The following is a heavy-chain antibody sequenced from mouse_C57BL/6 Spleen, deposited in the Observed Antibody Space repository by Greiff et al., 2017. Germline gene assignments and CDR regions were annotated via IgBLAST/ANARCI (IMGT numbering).Heavy chain of an antibody. D-gene: IGHD1-1*01. Sequence: QVQLQQSGAELARPGASVKLSCKASGYTFTSYGISWVKQRTGQGLEWIGEIYPRSGTNYYTEKFKGKATLTADQSSSTAYIELRSLTSEDSAVYFCARPPISDYYGSSYVDYFDYGGQGTTLTVSS. CDR2: IYPRSGTN. CDR3: ARPPISDYYGSSYVDYFDY. V-gene: IGHV1-81*01. CDR1: GYTFTSYG. J-gene: IGHJ2*01.